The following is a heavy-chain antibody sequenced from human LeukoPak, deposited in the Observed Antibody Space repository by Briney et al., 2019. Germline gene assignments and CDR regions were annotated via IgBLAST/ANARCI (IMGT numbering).Heavy chain of an antibody. CDR3: VRSDNSDALDAFDI. D-gene: IGHD6-19*01. Sequence: PSETLSLTCTVSGYSISSGYYWGWIRQPPGKGLEWIGSIYHSGSTYYNPSLKSRVTISVDTSKNHFSLNLNSVTAADTAVYYCVRSDNSDALDAFDIWGQGARVTVSS. CDR1: GYSISSGYY. J-gene: IGHJ3*02. V-gene: IGHV4-38-2*02. CDR2: IYHSGST.